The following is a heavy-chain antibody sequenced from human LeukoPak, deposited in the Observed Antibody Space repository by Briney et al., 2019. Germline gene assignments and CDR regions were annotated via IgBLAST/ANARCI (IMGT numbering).Heavy chain of an antibody. J-gene: IGHJ4*02. D-gene: IGHD3-9*01. Sequence: KTGGSLRLSCAASGFTFSNAWMSWVRQAPGRGLEWFGRIKSKTDGGTTDYAAPVKGRFTISRDDSKNTLYLQMNSLKTEDTAVYYCTTGTDFDWLRFDYWGQGTLVTVSS. CDR3: TTGTDFDWLRFDY. V-gene: IGHV3-15*01. CDR1: GFTFSNAW. CDR2: IKSKTDGGTT.